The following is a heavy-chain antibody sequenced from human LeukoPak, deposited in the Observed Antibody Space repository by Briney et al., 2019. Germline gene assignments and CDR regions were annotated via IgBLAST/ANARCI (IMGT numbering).Heavy chain of an antibody. Sequence: PGGSLRLSCAASGFTFSSYEMNWVRQAPGKGLEWVSYISSSGSTIYYAGSVKGRFPISRDNAKNSLYLQMNSLRAEDTAVYYCARVSSWDPYFDYWGQGTLATVSS. CDR1: GFTFSSYE. CDR2: ISSSGSTI. J-gene: IGHJ4*02. CDR3: ARVSSWDPYFDY. D-gene: IGHD6-13*01. V-gene: IGHV3-48*03.